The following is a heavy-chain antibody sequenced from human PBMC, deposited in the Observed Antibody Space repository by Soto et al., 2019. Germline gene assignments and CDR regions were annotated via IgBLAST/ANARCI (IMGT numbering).Heavy chain of an antibody. Sequence: EVQLVESGGDLVQRGGSLRLSCAASGFPFSSYWMHWVRHTPGKGLDWVARLSGDGVTTYYADSVTGRFTVSRDNAKNTLSLQISGLRADDTAVYYCAREYYGLLTGYYTDYWGQGTLVSVSS. D-gene: IGHD3-9*01. V-gene: IGHV3-74*01. CDR2: LSGDGVTT. CDR3: AREYYGLLTGYYTDY. J-gene: IGHJ4*02. CDR1: GFPFSSYW.